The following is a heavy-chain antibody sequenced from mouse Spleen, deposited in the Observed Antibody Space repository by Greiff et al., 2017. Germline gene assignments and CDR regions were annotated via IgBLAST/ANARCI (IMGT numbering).Heavy chain of an antibody. J-gene: IGHJ4*01. Sequence: EVKVVESGGGLVKPGGSLKLSCAASGFTFSDSGMHWVRQAPEKGLEWVAYISSGSSTIYYADTVKGRFTISRDNAKNTLFLQMTRLRSEDTAMYYCARRDYDGGGYAMDYWGQGTSVTVSS. D-gene: IGHD2-4*01. CDR2: ISSGSSTI. V-gene: IGHV5-17*01. CDR1: GFTFSDSG. CDR3: ARRDYDGGGYAMDY.